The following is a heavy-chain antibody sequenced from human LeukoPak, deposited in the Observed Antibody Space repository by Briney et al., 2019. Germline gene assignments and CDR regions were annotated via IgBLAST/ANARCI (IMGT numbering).Heavy chain of an antibody. D-gene: IGHD6-19*01. J-gene: IGHJ6*02. V-gene: IGHV1-18*01. CDR3: ARLDSSGWFNYYYYYGMDV. CDR2: ISAYNGNT. CDR1: GYTFTGYG. Sequence: GASVKVSCKASGYTFTGYGISWVRQAPGQGLEWMGWISAYNGNTNYAQKLQGRVTMTTDTSTSTAYMELRSLRSDDTAVYYCARLDSSGWFNYYYYYGMDVWGQGTTVTVSS.